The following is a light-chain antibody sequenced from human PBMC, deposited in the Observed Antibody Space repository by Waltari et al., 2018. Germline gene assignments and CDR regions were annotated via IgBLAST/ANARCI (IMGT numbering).Light chain of an antibody. J-gene: IGLJ2*01. Sequence: QSALSQPASVSGSPGQSITISCTGTSSDVGAYKYVSWYQHHPGRAPQLILFDVSELPSGISNRFSGAKSGNTASLTISGLQTEDEADYYCSSYTSTTTLVFGGGTKVTVL. CDR2: DVS. CDR3: SSYTSTTTLV. CDR1: SSDVGAYKY. V-gene: IGLV2-14*03.